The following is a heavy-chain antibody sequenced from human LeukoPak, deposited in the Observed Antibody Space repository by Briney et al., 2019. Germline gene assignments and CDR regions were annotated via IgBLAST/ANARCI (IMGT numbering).Heavy chain of an antibody. CDR3: ARAYSSGGTTYYNFGLDV. CDR2: IYGGGTT. J-gene: IGHJ6*02. Sequence: GGSLRLSCAASGFTVSSNYMSWVRQAPGKGLEWVSVIYGGGTTYYADSVKGRFTISRDNSKNTPYLQMNSLRAEDTAVYYCARAYSSGGTTYYNFGLDVWGQGTTVTVSS. CDR1: GFTVSSNY. D-gene: IGHD6-19*01. V-gene: IGHV3-53*01.